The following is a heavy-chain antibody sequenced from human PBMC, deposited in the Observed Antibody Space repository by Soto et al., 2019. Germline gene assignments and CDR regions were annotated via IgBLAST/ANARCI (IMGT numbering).Heavy chain of an antibody. CDR2: ISGSGGST. D-gene: IGHD2-8*01. V-gene: IGHV3-23*01. CDR1: GFTFSSYA. Sequence: GGSLRLSCAASGFTFSSYAMSWVRQAPGKGLEWVSAISGSGGSTYYADSVKGRFTISRDNSKNTLYLQMNSLRADDTAVYYCAKGLSRPIGVPMVYAILPLYSYYGMDVWGQGTTVTVSS. J-gene: IGHJ6*02. CDR3: AKGLSRPIGVPMVYAILPLYSYYGMDV.